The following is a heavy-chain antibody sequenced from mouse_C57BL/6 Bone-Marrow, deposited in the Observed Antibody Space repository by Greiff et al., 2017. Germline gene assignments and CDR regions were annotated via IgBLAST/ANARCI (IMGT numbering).Heavy chain of an antibody. D-gene: IGHD1-1*01. CDR2: INPSNGGT. J-gene: IGHJ4*01. V-gene: IGHV1-53*01. CDR1: GYTFTSYW. Sequence: VQLQQPGTELVKPGASVKLSCKASGYTFTSYWMHWVTQRPGQGLEWIGNINPSNGGTNYNEKFTSKATLTVDKYSSTAYIQLSSLPSADSAVYYCSGRDDGSSLLYAMDYWGQGTSVTVSS. CDR3: SGRDDGSSLLYAMDY.